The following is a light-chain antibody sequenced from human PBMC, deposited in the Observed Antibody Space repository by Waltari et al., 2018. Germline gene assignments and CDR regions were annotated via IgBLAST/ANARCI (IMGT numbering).Light chain of an antibody. CDR3: QQYNSYIFT. Sequence: DIQMTKSPSTMSPSVGNSVNITCRTSQSSSSWLAWYQQKPGKAPKLLIYKASSLESGVPSRFSGSGSGTEFTLTISSLQPDDFATYYCQQYNSYIFTFGPGTKVDIK. V-gene: IGKV1-5*03. J-gene: IGKJ3*01. CDR1: QSSSSW. CDR2: KAS.